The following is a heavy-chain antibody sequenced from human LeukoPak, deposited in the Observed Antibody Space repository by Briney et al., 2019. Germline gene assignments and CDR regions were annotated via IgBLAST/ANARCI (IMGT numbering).Heavy chain of an antibody. V-gene: IGHV4-39*07. J-gene: IGHJ4*02. D-gene: IGHD3-10*01. CDR3: ARRVQWGFGECHDY. CDR2: IYYSGST. Sequence: PSETLSLTCTVSGGSISSSSYYWGWIRQPPGKGLEWIGSIYYSGSTYYNPSLKSRVTISVDTSKNQFSLKLSSVTAADTAVYYCARRVQWGFGECHDYWGQGTLVTVSS. CDR1: GGSISSSSYY.